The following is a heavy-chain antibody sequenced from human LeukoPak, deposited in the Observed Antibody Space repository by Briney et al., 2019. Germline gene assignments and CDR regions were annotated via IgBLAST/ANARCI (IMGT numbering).Heavy chain of an antibody. D-gene: IGHD3-22*01. CDR3: ARDRTSYYDSRGYTFDY. Sequence: ASVKVSCKASGYTFTSHAVHWVRQAPGQRLEWMGWINTGNGDTKYSQKFQGRVTITRDTSASTAYMELSSLRSEDTAVYYCARDRTSYYDSRGYTFDYWGQGTLVIVSS. J-gene: IGHJ4*02. CDR1: GYTFTSHA. V-gene: IGHV1-3*04. CDR2: INTGNGDT.